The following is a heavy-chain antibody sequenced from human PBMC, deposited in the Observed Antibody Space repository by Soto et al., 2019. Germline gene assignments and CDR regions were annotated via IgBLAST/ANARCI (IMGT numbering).Heavy chain of an antibody. V-gene: IGHV1-69*13. CDR3: AREAPGYSSSYYFDY. D-gene: IGHD6-13*01. Sequence: SVKVSCKASGGTFSSYAISWVRQAPGQGLEWMGGIIPIFGTANYAQKFQGRVTITADESTSTAYMELSSLRSEDTAVYYCAREAPGYSSSYYFDYWGQGTLVTVSS. J-gene: IGHJ4*02. CDR2: IIPIFGTA. CDR1: GGTFSSYA.